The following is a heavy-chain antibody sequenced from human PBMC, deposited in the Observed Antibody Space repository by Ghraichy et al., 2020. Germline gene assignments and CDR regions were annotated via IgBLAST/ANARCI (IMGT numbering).Heavy chain of an antibody. Sequence: GESLNISCKASGYTFTSYGISWVRQAPGQGLEWMGWISAYNGNTNYAQKLQGRVTMTTDTSTSTAYMELRSLRSDDTAVYYCARFYMVRGNYYGMDVWGQGTTVTVSS. D-gene: IGHD3-10*01. V-gene: IGHV1-18*04. J-gene: IGHJ6*02. CDR1: GYTFTSYG. CDR3: ARFYMVRGNYYGMDV. CDR2: ISAYNGNT.